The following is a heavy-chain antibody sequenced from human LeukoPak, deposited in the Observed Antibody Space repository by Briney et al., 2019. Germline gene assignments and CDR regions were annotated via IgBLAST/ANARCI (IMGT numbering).Heavy chain of an antibody. V-gene: IGHV3-30-3*01. CDR1: GFTFSSYA. J-gene: IGHJ4*02. Sequence: GGSLRLSCAASGFTFSSYAMHWVRQAPGKGLEWVAVISYDGSNKYYADSVKGRFTISRDNSKNTLYLQMNSLRAEDTAVYYCARDLYSSSWYEGCFDYWGQGTLVTVSS. CDR3: ARDLYSSSWYEGCFDY. CDR2: ISYDGSNK. D-gene: IGHD6-13*01.